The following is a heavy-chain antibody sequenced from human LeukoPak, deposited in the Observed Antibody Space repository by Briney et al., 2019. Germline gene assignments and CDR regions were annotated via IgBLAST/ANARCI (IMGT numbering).Heavy chain of an antibody. V-gene: IGHV3-66*01. D-gene: IGHD3-22*01. CDR3: AREIAKRYFDY. J-gene: IGHJ4*02. CDR2: IYSGGST. Sequence: NYMSWVRQPPGXGLEWVSVIYSGGSTYYADSVKGRFTISRDNSKNTLYLQMNSLRAEDTAVYYCAREIAKRYFDYWGQGTLVTVSS. CDR1: NY.